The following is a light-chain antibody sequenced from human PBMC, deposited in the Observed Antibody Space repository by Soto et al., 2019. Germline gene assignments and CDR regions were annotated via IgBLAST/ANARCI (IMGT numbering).Light chain of an antibody. Sequence: EIVMTQSPATLSVSPGERATLSCRASQSVSSNLAWYQQKPGQSPRLLIYGASTRATGIPARFSGSGSGTEFTLPISSLQSEDLAVYSCQQYNNWPRTFGQGTKVEIK. V-gene: IGKV3-15*01. J-gene: IGKJ1*01. CDR2: GAS. CDR1: QSVSSN. CDR3: QQYNNWPRT.